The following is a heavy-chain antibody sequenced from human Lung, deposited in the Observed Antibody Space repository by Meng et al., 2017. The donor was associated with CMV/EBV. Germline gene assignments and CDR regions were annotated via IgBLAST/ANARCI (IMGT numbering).Heavy chain of an antibody. D-gene: IGHD3-3*01. CDR1: GFPFSGHA. Sequence: GESXKISCAGSGFPFSGHAMHWVRQAPGKGLEWVALMSYDCSKTFYAIFVKGRFTISRDNSRNTLYLQMSGLRTDDTAVDYCAKPRSGLVVGPAACDSWGQGXLVTVSS. J-gene: IGHJ4*02. CDR3: AKPRSGLVVGPAACDS. V-gene: IGHV3-30*04. CDR2: MSYDCSKT.